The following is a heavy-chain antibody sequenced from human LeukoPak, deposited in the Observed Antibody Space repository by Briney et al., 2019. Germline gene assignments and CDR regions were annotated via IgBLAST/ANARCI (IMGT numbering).Heavy chain of an antibody. V-gene: IGHV1-8*01. D-gene: IGHD1-26*01. CDR3: ARMGSYSEFDY. Sequence: ASVTVSCKASGYTFTGYDINWVRQAAGQGLEWMGWMNPNSGNTGYAQKFQGRVTMTRNTSISTAYMELSSLRSEDTAVYYCARMGSYSEFDYWGQGTLVTVSS. J-gene: IGHJ4*02. CDR1: GYTFTGYD. CDR2: MNPNSGNT.